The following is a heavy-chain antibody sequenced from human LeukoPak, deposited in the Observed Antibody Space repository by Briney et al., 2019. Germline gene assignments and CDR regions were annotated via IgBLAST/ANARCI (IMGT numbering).Heavy chain of an antibody. CDR3: ARRVSGYDYFDIDY. V-gene: IGHV3-30*04. CDR2: TSYDGSNK. CDR1: GFTFSTYA. Sequence: PGRSLRLSCAASGFTFSTYAMHWVRKAPGKGLEWVAFTSYDGSNKYYADSVKGRFTISRDNSKNTLYLQMNSLGPEDTAVYYCARRVSGYDYFDIDYWGQGTLVTVSS. D-gene: IGHD5-12*01. J-gene: IGHJ4*02.